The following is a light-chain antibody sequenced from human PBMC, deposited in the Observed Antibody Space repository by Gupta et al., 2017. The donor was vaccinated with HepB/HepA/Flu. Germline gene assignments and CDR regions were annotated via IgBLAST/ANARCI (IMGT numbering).Light chain of an antibody. Sequence: SYILTQPPSVSLASGRTSRITCGANNIGTKSVHCYQQRPGQAPLVVIYVDTNRPSGIPDRISFSNSGNNDTLTLTRVEVGDEADDDYYVCANPSDPPVIFGAGTRVTVL. CDR2: VDT. J-gene: IGLJ1*01. CDR1: NIGTKS. CDR3: YVCANPSDPPVI. V-gene: IGLV3-21*03.